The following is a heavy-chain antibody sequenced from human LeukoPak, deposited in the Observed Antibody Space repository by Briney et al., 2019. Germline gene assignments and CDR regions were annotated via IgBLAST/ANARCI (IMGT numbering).Heavy chain of an antibody. J-gene: IGHJ4*02. V-gene: IGHV4-39*02. CDR3: VRDYSNFVQGD. CDR1: GDSISSSHYY. D-gene: IGHD4-11*01. CDR2: IYSGGET. Sequence: SETLSLTCTVSGDSISSSHYYWGWIRQSPGKGLEWIGSIYSGGETHYNPSLNSRVTIFLDTSKDRFSLNLISVTATDTAVYYCVRDYSNFVQGDWGQGTLVTVSS.